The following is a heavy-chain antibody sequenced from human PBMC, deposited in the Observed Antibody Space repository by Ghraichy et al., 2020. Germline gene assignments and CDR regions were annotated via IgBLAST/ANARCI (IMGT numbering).Heavy chain of an antibody. CDR3: AKSSDYYDSSGYNDY. J-gene: IGHJ4*02. Sequence: GGSLRLSCAASGFTFSSYAMNWVRQAPGKGLEWVSAISGSGGSTYYADSVQGRLTISRDNSKNTLYLQMNSLRAEDTAVYYCAKSSDYYDSSGYNDYWGQRTLVTVSS. D-gene: IGHD3-22*01. CDR1: GFTFSSYA. V-gene: IGHV3-23*01. CDR2: ISGSGGST.